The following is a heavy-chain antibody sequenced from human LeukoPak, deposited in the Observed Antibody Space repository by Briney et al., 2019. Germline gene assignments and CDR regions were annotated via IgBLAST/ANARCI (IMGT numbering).Heavy chain of an antibody. CDR2: IYPGDSDT. CDR1: GYTFTSYW. D-gene: IGHD6-19*01. Sequence: GESLKISCKGSGYTFTSYWIGWVRQMPGKGLESMRFIYPGDSDTRYSPSFEGQVTISADKSITTAYLQWNSLKASDTAMYYCARHKAGNGWDLDYWGQGTLVTVSS. V-gene: IGHV5-51*01. CDR3: ARHKAGNGWDLDY. J-gene: IGHJ4*02.